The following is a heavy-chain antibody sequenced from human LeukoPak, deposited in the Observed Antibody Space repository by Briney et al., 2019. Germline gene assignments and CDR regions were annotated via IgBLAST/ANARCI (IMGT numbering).Heavy chain of an antibody. D-gene: IGHD3-22*01. CDR1: GFTFSNFW. V-gene: IGHV3-7*03. CDR3: ARGGDYYDSSGYYRAFDI. CDR2: IKQDGSEK. Sequence: GGSLRLSCAAAGFTFSNFWMSWVRQAPGKGLEWVANIKQDGSEKYYADSVKGRFTISRDNAKNSLYLQMNSLRAEDMALYYCARGGDYYDSSGYYRAFDIWGQGTMVTVSS. J-gene: IGHJ3*02.